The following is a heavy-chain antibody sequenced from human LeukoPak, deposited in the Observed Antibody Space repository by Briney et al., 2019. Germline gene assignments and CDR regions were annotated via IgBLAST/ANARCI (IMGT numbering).Heavy chain of an antibody. CDR3: ARELVYGYMYFDY. CDR1: GGSISSYY. CDR2: IYYSGST. D-gene: IGHD5-18*01. J-gene: IGHJ4*02. V-gene: IGHV4-59*01. Sequence: KPSETLSLTCTVSGGSISSYYWSWIRQPPGKGLEWIGYIYYSGSTNYNPSLKSRVTISVDTSKNQFSLKLSSVTAADTAVYYCARELVYGYMYFDYWGQGTLVTVSS.